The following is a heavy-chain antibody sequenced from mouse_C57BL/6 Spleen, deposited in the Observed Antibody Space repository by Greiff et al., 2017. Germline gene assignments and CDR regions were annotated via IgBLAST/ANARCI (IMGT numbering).Heavy chain of an antibody. V-gene: IGHV10-1*01. J-gene: IGHJ2*01. CDR2: IRSKSNNYAT. CDR1: GFSFNTYA. D-gene: IGHD2-3*01. CDR3: VRQGDGYYNFDY. Sequence: GGGLVQPKGSLKLSCAASGFSFNTYAMNWVRQAPGKGLEWVTRIRSKSNNYATYYADSVKDRFTISRDDSESMLYLQMNNLKTEDTAMYYCVRQGDGYYNFDYWGQGTTLTVSS.